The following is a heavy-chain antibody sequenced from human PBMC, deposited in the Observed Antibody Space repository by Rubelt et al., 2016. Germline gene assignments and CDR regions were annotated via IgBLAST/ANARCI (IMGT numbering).Heavy chain of an antibody. D-gene: IGHD3-22*01. V-gene: IGHV4-34*01. CDR2: IYYSGST. CDR3: ARDRLLDDSSGGDAFDI. CDR1: GGSFSGYY. J-gene: IGHJ3*02. Sequence: QVQLQQWGAGLLKPSETLSLTCAVYGGSFSGYYWSWIRQHPGKGLEWIGYIYYSGSTYYNPSLKSRVTISVDTSKNQFSLKLSSVTAADTAVYYCARDRLLDDSSGGDAFDIWGQGTMVTVSS.